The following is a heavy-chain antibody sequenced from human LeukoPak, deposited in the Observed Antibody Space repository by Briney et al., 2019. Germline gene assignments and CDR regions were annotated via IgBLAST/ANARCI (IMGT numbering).Heavy chain of an antibody. CDR1: GFTISNYA. Sequence: GGSLRLSCAASGFTISNYALNWVRQAPGKGLEWVSGISNSGGTTYYADSVKGRFTISRDNSMNTLYLQMNSLRAEDTAVYYCAKSGCSSTSCYSILSGWLDPWGQGTLVTVSS. CDR3: AKSGCSSTSCYSILSGWLDP. D-gene: IGHD2-2*02. CDR2: ISNSGGTT. V-gene: IGHV3-23*01. J-gene: IGHJ5*02.